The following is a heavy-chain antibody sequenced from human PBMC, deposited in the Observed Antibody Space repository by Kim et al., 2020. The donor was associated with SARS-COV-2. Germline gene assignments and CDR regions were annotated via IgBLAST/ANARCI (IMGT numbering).Heavy chain of an antibody. CDR1: GGSVSSGSDY. V-gene: IGHV4-61*01. Sequence: SETLSLACTVSGGSVSSGSDYWSWIRQPPGKGLEWIGHMYYSGSTNYNPSLKSRVTISVDMYKNQFSLKLRSVTAADTAVYFCAREGGGTVAGFDYWGQGTLVTVS. CDR3: AREGGGTVAGFDY. D-gene: IGHD6-19*01. CDR2: MYYSGST. J-gene: IGHJ4*02.